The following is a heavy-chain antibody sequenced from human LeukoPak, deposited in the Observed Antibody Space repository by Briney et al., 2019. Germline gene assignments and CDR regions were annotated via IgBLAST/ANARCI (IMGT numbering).Heavy chain of an antibody. CDR3: ARDVVVVPAAIHYGMDV. Sequence: SETLSLTCAVYGGSFSDHFWGWIRQPPGKGLEWIGEINHSGRTYYNPSLKSRVTISVDTSKNQFSLNLSSVTAADTAVYYCARDVVVVPAAIHYGMDVWGQGTTVTVSS. J-gene: IGHJ6*02. CDR2: INHSGRT. V-gene: IGHV4-34*01. D-gene: IGHD2-2*01. CDR1: GGSFSDHF.